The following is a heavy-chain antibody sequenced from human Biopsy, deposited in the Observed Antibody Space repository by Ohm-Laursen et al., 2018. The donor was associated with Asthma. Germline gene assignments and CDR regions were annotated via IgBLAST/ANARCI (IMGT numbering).Heavy chain of an antibody. V-gene: IGHV3-30*03. CDR1: GFTFGRYG. J-gene: IGHJ4*02. Sequence: SLRLSCSASGFTFGRYGLHWVRQAPGKGLEWVALISNDGSSKYYADSVKGRFTISRDISKNTLYLQMNSLRAEDTAVYYCARSDCGSGGYCYIPFYFWGQGTLVTVSS. CDR2: ISNDGSSK. D-gene: IGHD2-21*02. CDR3: ARSDCGSGGYCYIPFYF.